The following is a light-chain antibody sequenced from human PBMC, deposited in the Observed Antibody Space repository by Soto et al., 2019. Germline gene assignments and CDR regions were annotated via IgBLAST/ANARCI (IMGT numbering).Light chain of an antibody. V-gene: IGKV1-5*03. Sequence: IQMTQSPSTLSASVADRGTITCRASQSISSWLAWYQQKPGKAPKLLIYKASTLKSGVPSRFSGSGSGTEFTLTISSLQPDDFATYYCQHYNSYSEAFGQGTKVDI. CDR1: QSISSW. J-gene: IGKJ1*01. CDR2: KAS. CDR3: QHYNSYSEA.